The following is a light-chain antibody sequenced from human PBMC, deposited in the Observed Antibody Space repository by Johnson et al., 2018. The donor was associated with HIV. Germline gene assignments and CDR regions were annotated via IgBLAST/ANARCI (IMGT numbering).Light chain of an antibody. V-gene: IGLV1-51*01. CDR1: SSNIGNNY. CDR2: DNN. CDR3: AAGDNSLNGPV. Sequence: QSVLTQPPSVSAAPGQKVTISCSGGSSNIGNNYVSWYQQLPGTAPKLLIYDNNKRPSGIPDRFSGSKSGTSATLGITGLQTGDEADYYCAAGDNSLNGPVFGTGTEVAVL. J-gene: IGLJ1*01.